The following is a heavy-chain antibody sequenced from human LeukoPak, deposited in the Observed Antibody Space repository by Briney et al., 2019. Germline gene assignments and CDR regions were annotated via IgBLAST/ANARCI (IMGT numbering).Heavy chain of an antibody. V-gene: IGHV3-30*02. CDR1: GFTFSAYG. CDR3: AKGRAVATNYYFDY. D-gene: IGHD5-12*01. J-gene: IGHJ4*02. Sequence: GGSLRLSCTGAGFTFSAYGMHWVRQAPGKGLEWVAFIRYDGSKKYYTDSVKGRFTISRDNSKNTLYLQMNSLRVEDTAAYYCAKGRAVATNYYFDYWGQGTLVTVSS. CDR2: IRYDGSKK.